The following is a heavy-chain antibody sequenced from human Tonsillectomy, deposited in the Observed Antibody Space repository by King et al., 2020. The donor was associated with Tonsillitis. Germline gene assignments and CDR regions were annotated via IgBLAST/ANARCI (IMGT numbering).Heavy chain of an antibody. Sequence: QLQESGPGLVKPSETLSLTCTVSGYSISSGYYWGWIRQPPGKGLEWIGSIYHSGSTYYNPSLQSRVTISVDTSKNQFSLKLSSVTAAATAVYYCATDPTNYSGSYYSDAFDIWGQGTMVTVSS. D-gene: IGHD1-26*01. CDR1: GYSISSGYY. CDR2: IYHSGST. CDR3: ATDPTNYSGSYYSDAFDI. V-gene: IGHV4-38-2*02. J-gene: IGHJ3*02.